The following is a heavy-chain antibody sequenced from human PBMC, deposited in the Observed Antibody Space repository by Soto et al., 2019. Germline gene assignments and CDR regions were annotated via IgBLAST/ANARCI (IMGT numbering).Heavy chain of an antibody. D-gene: IGHD2-15*01. CDR3: ARGRIVVVVAAIGSRGWFDP. J-gene: IGHJ5*02. CDR2: MNPNSGNT. Sequence: ASVKVSCKASGYTFTSYDINWVRQATGQGLERMGWMNPNSGNTGYAQKFQGRVTMTRNTSISTAYMELSSLRSEDTAVYYCARGRIVVVVAAIGSRGWFDPWGQGTLVTVSS. V-gene: IGHV1-8*01. CDR1: GYTFTSYD.